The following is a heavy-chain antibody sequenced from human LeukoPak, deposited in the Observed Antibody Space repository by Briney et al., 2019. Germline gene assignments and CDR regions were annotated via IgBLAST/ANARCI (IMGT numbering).Heavy chain of an antibody. D-gene: IGHD5-12*01. J-gene: IGHJ3*02. CDR1: GFXFSSYE. V-gene: IGHV3-48*03. CDR3: ARGYSSYYPDAFDI. CDR2: MSFSGSTI. Sequence: GGSLRLSCVASGFXFSSYEINWVRQAPGRGLEWVSYMSFSGSTIYYADSVKGRFTISRDNAKNSLYLQMNSLRAEDTAVYYCARGYSSYYPDAFDIWGQGTMVTVSS.